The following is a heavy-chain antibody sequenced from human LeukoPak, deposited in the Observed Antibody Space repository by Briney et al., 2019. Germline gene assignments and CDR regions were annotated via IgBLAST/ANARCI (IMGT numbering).Heavy chain of an antibody. CDR2: ISGSGGST. Sequence: GGSLRLSCAASGFTFSSYAMSWVRQAPGKGLEWVSAISGSGGSTYYADSVKGRFTISRDNSKNTLYLQMNSLRAEDTAVYYCAKGATYYYDSSGCYFDYWGQGTLVTVSS. CDR1: GFTFSSYA. D-gene: IGHD3-22*01. J-gene: IGHJ4*02. V-gene: IGHV3-23*01. CDR3: AKGATYYYDSSGCYFDY.